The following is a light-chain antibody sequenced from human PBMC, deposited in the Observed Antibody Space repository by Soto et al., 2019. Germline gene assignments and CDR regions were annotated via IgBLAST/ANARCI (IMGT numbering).Light chain of an antibody. CDR2: KAS. Sequence: DIQMTQSPSTLSASVGDRVTITCRASQSISSWLAWYQQKPGKAPTLLIYKASSLESGFPSRFSGSGSGTEFTLTISSLQPDDLATHYCQQYHSYPWTFGQGTTVEIK. V-gene: IGKV1-5*03. CDR1: QSISSW. J-gene: IGKJ1*01. CDR3: QQYHSYPWT.